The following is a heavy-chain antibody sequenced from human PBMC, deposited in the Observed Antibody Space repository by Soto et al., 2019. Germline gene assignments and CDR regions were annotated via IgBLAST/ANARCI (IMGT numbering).Heavy chain of an antibody. CDR2: IYYSGST. D-gene: IGHD3-22*01. V-gene: IGHV4-31*03. CDR1: GGSISSGGYY. J-gene: IGHJ3*02. Sequence: SETLSLTCTVSGGSISSGGYYWSWIRQDPGKGLEWIGYIYYSGSTYYNPSLKSRVTISVDTSKNQFSLKLSSVTAADTAVYYCARDMTYYYDSSGYFDAFDIWGQGTMVTVSS. CDR3: ARDMTYYYDSSGYFDAFDI.